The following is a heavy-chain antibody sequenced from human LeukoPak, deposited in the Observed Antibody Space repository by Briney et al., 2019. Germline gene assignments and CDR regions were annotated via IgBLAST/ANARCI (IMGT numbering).Heavy chain of an antibody. CDR1: PGSIGNYY. Sequence: SETLSLTCTVSPGSIGNYYWSWIRQPPGKGLEWIGYVYYTGTTNYNPSLKSRVAISLDTSKTQFSLKLTSVTAADTAVYFCARGEMATIEDAFDIWGQGTMVTVSS. J-gene: IGHJ3*02. CDR2: VYYTGTT. V-gene: IGHV4-59*01. D-gene: IGHD5-24*01. CDR3: ARGEMATIEDAFDI.